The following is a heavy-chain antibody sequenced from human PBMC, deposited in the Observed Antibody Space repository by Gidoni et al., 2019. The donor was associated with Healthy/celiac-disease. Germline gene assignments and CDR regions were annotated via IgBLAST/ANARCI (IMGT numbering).Heavy chain of an antibody. CDR3: ARTIAVAGDAA. V-gene: IGHV1-69*02. CDR2: IIPILGIA. CDR1: GGTFSSYT. Sequence: QVQLVQSGAEVKKPGSSVKVSCKASGGTFSSYTISWVRQAPGQGLEGMGRIIPILGIANYAQKFQGRVTITADKSTSTAYMELSSLRSEDTAVYYCARTIAVAGDAAWGQGTLVTVSS. D-gene: IGHD6-19*01. J-gene: IGHJ1*01.